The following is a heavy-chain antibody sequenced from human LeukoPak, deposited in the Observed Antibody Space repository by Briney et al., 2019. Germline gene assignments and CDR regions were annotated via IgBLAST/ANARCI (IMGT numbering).Heavy chain of an antibody. J-gene: IGHJ4*02. V-gene: IGHV3-15*01. CDR1: GFTFSNYG. Sequence: GGSLTLSCAASGFTFSNYGMHWVRQAPGKGPEWVGRIKSKTDGGTTDYAAPVKGRFTISRDDSRNTLYLQMNSLKTEDTAVYYCTTAYYGSGSYIWGQGTLVTVSS. D-gene: IGHD3-10*01. CDR2: IKSKTDGGTT. CDR3: TTAYYGSGSYI.